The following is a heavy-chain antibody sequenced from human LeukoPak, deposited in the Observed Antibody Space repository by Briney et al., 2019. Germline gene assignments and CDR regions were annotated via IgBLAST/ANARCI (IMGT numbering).Heavy chain of an antibody. J-gene: IGHJ6*02. D-gene: IGHD1-14*01. Sequence: PSETLPLTCTVSGGSISSYYWSWIRQPPGKGLEWIGYIYYSGSTNYNPSLKSRVTISVDTSKNQFSLKLSSVTAADTAVYYCARRPTDTRYGMDVWGQGTTVTVSS. CDR1: GGSISSYY. CDR2: IYYSGST. V-gene: IGHV4-59*08. CDR3: ARRPTDTRYGMDV.